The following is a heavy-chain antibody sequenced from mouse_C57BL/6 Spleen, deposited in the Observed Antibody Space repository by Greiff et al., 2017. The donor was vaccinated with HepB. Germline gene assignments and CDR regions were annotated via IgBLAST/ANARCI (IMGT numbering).Heavy chain of an antibody. V-gene: IGHV1-39*01. J-gene: IGHJ4*01. D-gene: IGHD2-5*01. CDR2: INPNYGTT. CDR1: GYSFTDYN. Sequence: LVESGPELVKPGASVKISCKASGYSFTDYNMNWVKQSNGKSLEWIGVINPNYGTTSYNQKFKGKATLTVDQSSSTAYMQLNSLTSEDSAVYYCARSHYSNYEGAMDYWGQGTSVTVSS. CDR3: ARSHYSNYEGAMDY.